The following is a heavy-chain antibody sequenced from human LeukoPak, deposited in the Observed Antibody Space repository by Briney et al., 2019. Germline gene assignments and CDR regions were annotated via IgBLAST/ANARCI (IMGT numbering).Heavy chain of an antibody. Sequence: GGSLRLSCAASGFTFSSYSMNWVRQAPGKGLGWVSSISSSSSYIYYADSVKGRFTISRDNAKNSLYLQMNSLRAEDTAVYYCAKSTVVTPGPPDYWGQGTLVTVSS. CDR2: ISSSSSYI. J-gene: IGHJ4*02. V-gene: IGHV3-21*01. CDR3: AKSTVVTPGPPDY. CDR1: GFTFSSYS. D-gene: IGHD4-23*01.